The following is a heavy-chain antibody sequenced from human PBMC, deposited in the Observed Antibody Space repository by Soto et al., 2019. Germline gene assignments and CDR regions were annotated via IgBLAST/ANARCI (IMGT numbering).Heavy chain of an antibody. V-gene: IGHV3-23*01. D-gene: IGHD2-2*01. J-gene: IGHJ4*02. CDR3: AKGVDGPHWTRTSCLCYYDY. CDR1: GFTCTNYA. Sequence: EVQLLESGGILVQPGGSLRLSCAASGFTCTNYAMNWVRKAPGKGLEWVSTISDSGATYYADSVKGRFTISRDNSKNTLYLQLSILRVEDTAIYFCAKGVDGPHWTRTSCLCYYDYWGQGTLVPVSS. CDR2: ISDSGAT.